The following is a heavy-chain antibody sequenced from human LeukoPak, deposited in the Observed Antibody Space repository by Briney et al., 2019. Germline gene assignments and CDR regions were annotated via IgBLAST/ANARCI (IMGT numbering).Heavy chain of an antibody. CDR3: ANWSDNRDY. J-gene: IGHJ4*02. Sequence: PSETLSLTCTVSGGSISSSRYYWGWIRQPPGKGLDWIGSIYYSGHTYYNPSLKSRVTISVDTSKNQFSLGLTSVTAADTAVYYCANWSDNRDYWGQGTLVTVSS. V-gene: IGHV4-39*01. CDR2: IYYSGHT. D-gene: IGHD2/OR15-2a*01. CDR1: GGSISSSRYY.